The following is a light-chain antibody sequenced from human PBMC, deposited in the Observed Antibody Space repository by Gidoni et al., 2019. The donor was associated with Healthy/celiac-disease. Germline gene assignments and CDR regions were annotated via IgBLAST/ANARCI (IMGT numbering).Light chain of an antibody. CDR2: KAS. Sequence: DIQMTQSPSTLSASVGDRVTITCRASQSISSWLAWYQQKPGKAPKLLIYKASSLESGVPSRFSGSGSGTEFTLTISSLQPDDFATYYCQQYNSYSPLLTFGGXTKVEIK. CDR3: QQYNSYSPLLT. J-gene: IGKJ4*01. CDR1: QSISSW. V-gene: IGKV1-5*03.